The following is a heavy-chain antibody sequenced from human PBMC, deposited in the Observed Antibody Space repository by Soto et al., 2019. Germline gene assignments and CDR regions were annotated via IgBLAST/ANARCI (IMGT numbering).Heavy chain of an antibody. V-gene: IGHV1-8*01. CDR3: ARGQQLVFNYYYYYGMDV. CDR2: MNPNSGNT. J-gene: IGHJ6*02. CDR1: GYTFTSYD. Sequence: PSVKVSCKASGYTFTSYDINWVRQATGQGLEWMGWMNPNSGNTGYAQKFQGRVTMTRNTSISTAYMELSSLRSEDTAVYYCARGQQLVFNYYYYYGMDVWGQGTTVTVSS. D-gene: IGHD6-13*01.